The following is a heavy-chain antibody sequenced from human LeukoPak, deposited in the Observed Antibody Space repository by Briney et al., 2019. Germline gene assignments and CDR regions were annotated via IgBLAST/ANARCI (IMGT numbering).Heavy chain of an antibody. Sequence: GGSLRLSCGASGFTFSTYGMHWVRQAPGKGLEWVAVIWSDGNNKFYADSVKGRFTSSRDNSKNTLSLQMNSLRAEDTAMYYCVKERGPFNDFDFWGQGTMVTVSS. V-gene: IGHV3-33*06. CDR2: IWSDGNNK. CDR3: VKERGPFNDFDF. J-gene: IGHJ3*01. D-gene: IGHD6-25*01. CDR1: GFTFSTYG.